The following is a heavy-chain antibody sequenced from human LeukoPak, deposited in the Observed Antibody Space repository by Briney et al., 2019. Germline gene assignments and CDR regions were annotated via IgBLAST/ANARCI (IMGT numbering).Heavy chain of an antibody. CDR2: IRNKANNYAT. Sequence: GGSLKLSCAASGFTFSGSAVHWVRQASGKGPERIGRIRNKANNYATTYGASMKGRFTISRDDSKNTAYLQMNSLKTEDTAVYYCASDYGDYFGAFDVWGQGTTVTVSS. D-gene: IGHD4-17*01. V-gene: IGHV3-73*01. CDR1: GFTFSGSA. CDR3: ASDYGDYFGAFDV. J-gene: IGHJ3*01.